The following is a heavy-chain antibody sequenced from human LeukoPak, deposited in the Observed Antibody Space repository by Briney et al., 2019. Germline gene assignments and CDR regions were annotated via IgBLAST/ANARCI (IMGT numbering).Heavy chain of an antibody. CDR3: ARRLTQYDCFDP. J-gene: IGHJ5*02. CDR1: GDSVSSNSVT. CDR2: TYYRSTWYN. V-gene: IGHV6-1*01. D-gene: IGHD2-2*01. Sequence: QTLSLTCAISGDSVSSNSVTWNWIRQSPSRGLEWLGRTYYRSTWYNDYAVSVRGRITVNPDTSKNQFSLHLNSVTPEDTAVYYCARRLTQYDCFDPWGQGILVTVSS.